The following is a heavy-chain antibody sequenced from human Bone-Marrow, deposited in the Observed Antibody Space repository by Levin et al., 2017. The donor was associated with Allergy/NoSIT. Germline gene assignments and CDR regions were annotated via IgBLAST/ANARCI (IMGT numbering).Heavy chain of an antibody. J-gene: IGHJ4*02. Sequence: GESLKISCAASGFTFSTYTMNWVRQSPGKGLEWVSSISSNSRYIYYADSMKGRFTISRDNAKNSLYLQMNSLRAEDTAVYYCARVIPAALYYFEHWGQGTLVTVSS. V-gene: IGHV3-21*01. CDR3: ARVIPAALYYFEH. CDR1: GFTFSTYT. D-gene: IGHD2-15*01. CDR2: ISSNSRYI.